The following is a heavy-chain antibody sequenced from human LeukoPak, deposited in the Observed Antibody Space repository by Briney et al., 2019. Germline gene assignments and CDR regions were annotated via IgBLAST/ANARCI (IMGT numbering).Heavy chain of an antibody. V-gene: IGHV1-2*02. CDR3: ARSDYGGNHAFDI. CDR2: INPNSGGT. Sequence: ASVKVSCKASGYTFTGYYMDWVRQAPGQGLEGMGWINPNSGGTNYAQKFQGRVTMTRDTSISTAHMELSTLRSDDTAVYSSARSDYGGNHAFDIWGQGTMVTVSS. CDR1: GYTFTGYY. J-gene: IGHJ3*02. D-gene: IGHD4-23*01.